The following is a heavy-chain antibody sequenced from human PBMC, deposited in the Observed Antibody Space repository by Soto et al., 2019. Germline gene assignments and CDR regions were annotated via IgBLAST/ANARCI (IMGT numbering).Heavy chain of an antibody. J-gene: IGHJ6*02. CDR3: AMDPYSSTPVTIMDF. CDR1: GFTFSNYA. V-gene: IGHV3-48*02. Sequence: LRLSCAASGFTFSNYAMNWVRQAPGKGLEWVSYISHKSSAIYHADSVKGRFTISRDNAKNSLYLQMNSLRDEDTAVYYCAMDPYSSTPVTIMDFWGQGTSVLVSS. D-gene: IGHD4-17*01. CDR2: ISHKSSAI.